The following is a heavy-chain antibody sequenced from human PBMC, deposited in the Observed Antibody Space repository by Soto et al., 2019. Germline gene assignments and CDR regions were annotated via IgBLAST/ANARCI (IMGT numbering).Heavy chain of an antibody. CDR3: ARATGYCSSTSCYTAAPFDY. CDR1: GFTFSSYS. V-gene: IGHV3-21*01. D-gene: IGHD2-2*02. Sequence: EVQLVESGGGLVEPGGSLRLSCAASGFTFSSYSMNWVRQAPGKGLEWVSSISSSSSYIYYADSVKGRFTISRDNAKNSLYLQMNSLRAEDTAVYYCARATGYCSSTSCYTAAPFDYWGQGTLVTVSS. CDR2: ISSSSSYI. J-gene: IGHJ4*02.